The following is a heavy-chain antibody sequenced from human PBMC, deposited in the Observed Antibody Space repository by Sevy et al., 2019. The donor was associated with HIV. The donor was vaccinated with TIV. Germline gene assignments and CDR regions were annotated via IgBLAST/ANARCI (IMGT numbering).Heavy chain of an antibody. J-gene: IGHJ4*02. CDR2: IIPLFGTT. Sequence: SVKVSCKASGGTFSTSPINWVRQAPGQGLEWVGGIIPLFGTTKYAQKFQGRVRIIADESTSTAFLEMNNLRSEDTAVYYCARTDYYDSSGYFYFDYWGQGTLVTVSS. V-gene: IGHV1-69*13. CDR3: ARTDYYDSSGYFYFDY. D-gene: IGHD3-22*01. CDR1: GGTFSTSP.